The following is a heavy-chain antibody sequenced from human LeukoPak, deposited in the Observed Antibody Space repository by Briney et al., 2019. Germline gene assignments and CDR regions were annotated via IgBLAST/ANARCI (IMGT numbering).Heavy chain of an antibody. J-gene: IGHJ6*03. CDR3: ARDLGGYPFFMDV. Sequence: PSETLSLTCSVSGGSIRSGGNHWAWVRQPPGKGLEFIGSLDESGRPYYNRPLKSRVSISGDTSGKQCSLNLTSVTAADTAVYFCARDLGGYPFFMDVWGRGTTVIVSS. CDR1: GGSIRSGGNH. CDR2: LDESGRP. D-gene: IGHD2-15*01. V-gene: IGHV4-39*07.